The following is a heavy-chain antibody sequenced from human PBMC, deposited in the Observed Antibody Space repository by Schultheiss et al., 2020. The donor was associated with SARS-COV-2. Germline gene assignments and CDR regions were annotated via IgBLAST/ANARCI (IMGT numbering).Heavy chain of an antibody. CDR1: GFTFSSYA. CDR2: ISYDGSNK. V-gene: IGHV3-30*04. Sequence: GGSLRLSCAASGFTFSSYAMHWVRQAPGKGLEWVAVISYDGSNKYYADSVKGRFTISRDNAKKSLYLQMNSLRVEDTAVYYCARFRQQPFYYMDVWAKGTTVTVSS. CDR3: ARFRQQPFYYMDV. D-gene: IGHD6-13*01. J-gene: IGHJ6*03.